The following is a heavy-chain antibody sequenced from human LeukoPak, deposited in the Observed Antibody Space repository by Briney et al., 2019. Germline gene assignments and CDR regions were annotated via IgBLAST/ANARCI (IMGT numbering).Heavy chain of an antibody. CDR3: ARTNYDILTGYYIRAYYFDY. CDR1: GGSFSGYS. D-gene: IGHD3-9*01. Sequence: PSETLSLTCAVYGGSFSGYSWSWIRQPPGKGLEWIGYIYHSGSTYYNPSLKSRVTISVDRSKNQFSLKLSSVTAADTAVYYCARTNYDILTGYYIRAYYFDYWGQGTLVTVSS. CDR2: IYHSGST. V-gene: IGHV4-30-2*01. J-gene: IGHJ4*02.